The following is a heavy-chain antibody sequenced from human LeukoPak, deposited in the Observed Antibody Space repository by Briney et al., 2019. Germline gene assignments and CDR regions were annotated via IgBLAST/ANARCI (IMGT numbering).Heavy chain of an antibody. CDR1: GFTFSSYW. V-gene: IGHV3-7*01. J-gene: IGHJ1*01. Sequence: GGSLRLSCAASGFTFSSYWMSWVRQAPGKGLEWVANIKQDGSEKYYVDSVKGRFTISRDNAKNSLYLQMNSLRAEDTAVYYCARDNDYYDSSGYYPDFQHWGQGTLVTVSS. D-gene: IGHD3-22*01. CDR3: ARDNDYYDSSGYYPDFQH. CDR2: IKQDGSEK.